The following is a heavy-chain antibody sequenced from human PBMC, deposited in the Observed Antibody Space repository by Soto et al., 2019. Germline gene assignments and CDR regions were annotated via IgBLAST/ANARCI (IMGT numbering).Heavy chain of an antibody. Sequence: GGSLRLSCAASGFTFSNAWMSWVCQAPGKGLEWVGRIKSKTDGGTTDYAAPVKGRFTISRDDSKNTLYLQMNSLKTEDTAVYYCTTVEEAAMIYYYMDVWGKGTTVTVSS. CDR1: GFTFSNAW. V-gene: IGHV3-15*01. J-gene: IGHJ6*03. D-gene: IGHD2-2*01. CDR3: TTVEEAAMIYYYMDV. CDR2: IKSKTDGGTT.